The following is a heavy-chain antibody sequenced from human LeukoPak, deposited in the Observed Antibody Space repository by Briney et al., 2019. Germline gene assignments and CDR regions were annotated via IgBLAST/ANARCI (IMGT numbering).Heavy chain of an antibody. CDR1: GGTFSSYA. CDR2: IIPIFGTA. Sequence: SVKVSCKASGGTFSSYAISWVRQAPGQGLEWMGGIIPIFGTANYTQKFQGRVTITTDESTSTAYMELSSLRSEDTAVYYCAREQWLVRQFDYWGQGTLVTVSS. V-gene: IGHV1-69*05. J-gene: IGHJ4*02. D-gene: IGHD6-19*01. CDR3: AREQWLVRQFDY.